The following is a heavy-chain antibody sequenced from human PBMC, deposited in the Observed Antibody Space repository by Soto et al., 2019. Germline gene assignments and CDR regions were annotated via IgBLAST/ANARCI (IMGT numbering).Heavy chain of an antibody. CDR3: ARSKVVRGVIYYFDY. D-gene: IGHD3-10*01. Sequence: ASVKVSCKASGFTFTSSAMQWVRQARGQRLEWIGWIVVGSGNTNYAQKFQERVTITRDMSTSTAYMELRSLGSDDTAVYYCARSKVVRGVIYYFDYWGQGTLVTVSS. CDR2: IVVGSGNT. CDR1: GFTFTSSA. J-gene: IGHJ4*02. V-gene: IGHV1-58*02.